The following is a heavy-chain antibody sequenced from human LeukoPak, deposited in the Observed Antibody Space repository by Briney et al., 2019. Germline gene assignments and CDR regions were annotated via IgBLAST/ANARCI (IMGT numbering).Heavy chain of an antibody. Sequence: SGTLSLTCAVSGGSIKSNNWWSWVRQPPGKGLEWIGEIYHSGSTNYNPSLESRVTVSVDKSKNQFSLDLTSVTAADTAAYYCARYGGSGTYYFDYWGQGTLVTVSS. CDR2: IYHSGST. J-gene: IGHJ4*02. CDR3: ARYGGSGTYYFDY. CDR1: GGSIKSNNW. D-gene: IGHD3-10*01. V-gene: IGHV4-4*02.